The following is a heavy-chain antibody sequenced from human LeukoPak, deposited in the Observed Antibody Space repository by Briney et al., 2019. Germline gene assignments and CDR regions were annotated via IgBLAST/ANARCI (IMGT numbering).Heavy chain of an antibody. V-gene: IGHV3-66*01. Sequence: GGSLRLSCAASGFTVSSNYMSWVRQAPGKGLEWVSVIYSGGSTYYADSVKGRFTISRDNSKNTLYLQMDSLRAEDTAVYYCAGGNYYDSSGYYEDYWGQGTLVTVSS. CDR3: AGGNYYDSSGYYEDY. J-gene: IGHJ4*02. CDR1: GFTVSSNY. CDR2: IYSGGST. D-gene: IGHD3-22*01.